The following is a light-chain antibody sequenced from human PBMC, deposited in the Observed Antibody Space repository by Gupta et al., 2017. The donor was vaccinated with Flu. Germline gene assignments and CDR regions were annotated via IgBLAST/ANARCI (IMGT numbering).Light chain of an antibody. CDR2: AAS. J-gene: IGKJ1*01. Sequence: DIQMTQSPSSLSASVGDRVTITCRASQTINIYLHWYQQRPGKAPKLLIYAASTLQSGVPSRFSGSGSGTDFTLTISSLQPEDFASYYCQQSYSYRRTFGQGTKVEIK. V-gene: IGKV1-39*01. CDR3: QQSYSYRRT. CDR1: QTINIY.